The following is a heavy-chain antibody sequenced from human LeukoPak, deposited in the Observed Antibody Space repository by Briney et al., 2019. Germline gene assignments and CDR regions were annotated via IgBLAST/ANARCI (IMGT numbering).Heavy chain of an antibody. V-gene: IGHV4-39*01. CDR1: GGSISSSSYY. J-gene: IGHJ4*02. CDR3: ARHGPGYCSGGSCYYFDY. Sequence: PSETLSLTCTVSGGSISSSSYYWGWIRQPPGKGLEWIGSIYYSGSTYYNPSLESRVTISVDTSKNQFSLKLSSVTAADTAVYYCARHGPGYCSGGSCYYFDYWGQGTLVTVSS. CDR2: IYYSGST. D-gene: IGHD2-15*01.